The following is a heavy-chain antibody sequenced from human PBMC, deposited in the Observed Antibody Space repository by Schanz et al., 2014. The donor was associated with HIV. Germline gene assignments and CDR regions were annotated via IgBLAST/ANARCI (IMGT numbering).Heavy chain of an antibody. D-gene: IGHD6-13*01. CDR3: ARRELGAPRYRSWAGEAHYYGMDV. CDR2: IIPIFGPA. CDR1: GYTFSDFY. J-gene: IGHJ6*02. Sequence: QVRLVQSEAEVRKPGASVKVSCKTSGYTFSDFYIDWVRQAPGQGLEWMGGIIPIFGPANYSPKFRDRVTITADESTSTAYMELSSLSSEDAAIYYCARRELGAPRYRSWAGEAHYYGMDVWGQGTTVTVSS. V-gene: IGHV1-69*19.